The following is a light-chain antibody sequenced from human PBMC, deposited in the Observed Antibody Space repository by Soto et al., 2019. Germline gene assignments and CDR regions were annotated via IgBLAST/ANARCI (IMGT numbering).Light chain of an antibody. Sequence: EIVLPQTPATLSLSPGERATLSCRASQSISSYLGWYQQKPGQAPRLLIYDASNRATGIPARFSGSGSGTDFSLTISSLEPEDFAVYYCQHRSNWPLTFGGGTKVDSK. CDR3: QHRSNWPLT. CDR2: DAS. J-gene: IGKJ4*01. V-gene: IGKV3-11*01. CDR1: QSISSY.